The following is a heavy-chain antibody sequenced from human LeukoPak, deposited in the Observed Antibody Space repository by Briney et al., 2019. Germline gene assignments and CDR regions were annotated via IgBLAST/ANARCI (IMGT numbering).Heavy chain of an antibody. CDR1: GFSFNMYW. J-gene: IGHJ3*02. D-gene: IGHD1-26*01. Sequence: GESLKISCKGSGFSFNMYWIGWVRQMPGKGLEWMGIIYPGDSDTRYSPSFQGQVTISVDKYISTAYLQWNSLKASDTAMYYCARREVAYYAFDIWGQGTMVTVSS. CDR3: ARREVAYYAFDI. CDR2: IYPGDSDT. V-gene: IGHV5-51*01.